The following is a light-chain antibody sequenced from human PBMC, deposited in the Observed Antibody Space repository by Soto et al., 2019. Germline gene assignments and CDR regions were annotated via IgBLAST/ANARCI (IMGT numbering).Light chain of an antibody. V-gene: IGKV3-20*01. CDR2: GAS. Sequence: EFGLLQTPPILSRFPGRRAPLSFRASQSVSNHYLAWYQQKPGQAPRLLIYGASSRATGIPDRFSGSGSGTDFTLTISRLEPEDFAVYYCQQYGSSGTFGQGSKVDIK. CDR1: QSVSNHY. J-gene: IGKJ1*01. CDR3: QQYGSSGT.